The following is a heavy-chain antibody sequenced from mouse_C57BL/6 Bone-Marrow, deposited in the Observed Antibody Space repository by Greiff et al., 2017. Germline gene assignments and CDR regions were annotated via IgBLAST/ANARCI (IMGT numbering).Heavy chain of an antibody. CDR3: ARAGISVYFDY. Sequence: QVQLQQPGAELVKPGASVKMSCKASGYTFTSSWITWVKQRPGQGLEWIGDIYPGSGSTNYNEKFKSKATLTVATSSSTAYMQLSSLTSEDSAVYYCARAGISVYFDYWGQGTTLTVSS. CDR2: IYPGSGST. CDR1: GYTFTSSW. D-gene: IGHD1-1*01. V-gene: IGHV1-55*01. J-gene: IGHJ2*01.